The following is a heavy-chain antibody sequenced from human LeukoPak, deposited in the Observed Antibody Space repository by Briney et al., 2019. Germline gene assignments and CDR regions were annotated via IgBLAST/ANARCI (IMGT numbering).Heavy chain of an antibody. CDR3: ARRMYAAAGSDYYYYYGMDV. V-gene: IGHV5-51*01. CDR2: MFLGDLDT. D-gene: IGHD6-13*01. CDR1: GHSFTSYW. J-gene: IGHJ6*02. Sequence: GVAGKSSCHVYGHSFTSYWIGWVRQIPRKGRGWSGFMFLGDLDTRYSPSFQGQVTISADKSISTAYLQWSRLKASDTAMYYCARRMYAAAGSDYYYYYGMDVWGQGTTVTVSS.